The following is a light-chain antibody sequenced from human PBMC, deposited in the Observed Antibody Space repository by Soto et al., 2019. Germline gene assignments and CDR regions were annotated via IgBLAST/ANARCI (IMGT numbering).Light chain of an antibody. V-gene: IGKV3-15*01. CDR2: GAS. Sequence: EIVMTQSPATLSVSPGERATLSCRASQSVSSNLAWYQQKPGQAPRLLIYGASTRATGIPARFSGSGSGTEFTLIISSLQSEDFAVYYCQQYNNWWTFGQGTKAEIK. CDR1: QSVSSN. CDR3: QQYNNWWT. J-gene: IGKJ1*01.